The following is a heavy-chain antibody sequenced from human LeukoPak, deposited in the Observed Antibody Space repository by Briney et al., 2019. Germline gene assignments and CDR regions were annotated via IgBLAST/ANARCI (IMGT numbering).Heavy chain of an antibody. J-gene: IGHJ6*02. V-gene: IGHV3-33*06. CDR1: GFSFKDTG. CDR3: AKGGSGGYDYYYGMDV. D-gene: IGHD5-12*01. Sequence: GGSLRLSCAASGFSFKDTGMHWVRQAPGKSPEWLTIIWYDGSTKYYAAYVKGRFTVSRDNSKNILYLQMNRLRAEDTAVYYCAKGGSGGYDYYYGMDVWGQGTTVTVSS. CDR2: IWYDGSTK.